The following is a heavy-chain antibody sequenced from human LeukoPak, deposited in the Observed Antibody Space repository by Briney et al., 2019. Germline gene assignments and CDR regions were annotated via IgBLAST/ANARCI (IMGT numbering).Heavy chain of an antibody. Sequence: GGSLRLSCAASGFIFSSYAMYGVRQAPGKGLEWVAVISYDGSTKYYADSVKGRFTISRDNSKNTLFLQMNSLRAEDTAVFYCARTWRDYGDYPGYWGQGTLVTVSS. D-gene: IGHD4-17*01. V-gene: IGHV3-30-3*01. CDR2: ISYDGSTK. CDR1: GFIFSSYA. J-gene: IGHJ4*02. CDR3: ARTWRDYGDYPGY.